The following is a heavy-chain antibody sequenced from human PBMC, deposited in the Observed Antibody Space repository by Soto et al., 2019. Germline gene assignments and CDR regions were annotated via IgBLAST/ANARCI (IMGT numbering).Heavy chain of an antibody. CDR1: GYTFTAYH. CDR3: ARAPYSYTSFFFDY. J-gene: IGHJ4*02. D-gene: IGHD1-26*01. Sequence: GASVKVSCKASGYTFTAYHMHWLRQAPGQGLEWMGIVNPSLGRANYALKFQDRVAMTWDTSTSTVYMELTSLRSDDTAVYYCARAPYSYTSFFFDYWGQGTLVTVSS. CDR2: VNPSLGRA. V-gene: IGHV1-46*01.